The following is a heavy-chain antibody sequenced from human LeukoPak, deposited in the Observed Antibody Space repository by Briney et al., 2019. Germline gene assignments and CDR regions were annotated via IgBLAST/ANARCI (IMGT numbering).Heavy chain of an antibody. V-gene: IGHV3-9*01. J-gene: IGHJ4*02. D-gene: IGHD6-6*01. CDR1: GFTFDDYA. CDR2: ISWNSGSI. Sequence: PGGSLRLSCAASGFTFDDYAMHWVRQAPGKGLEWVSGISWNSGSIGYADSVKGRFTISRDNAKNSLYLQMNSLRAEDTALYYCAKDRAYSSSFVDYWGQGTLVTVPS. CDR3: AKDRAYSSSFVDY.